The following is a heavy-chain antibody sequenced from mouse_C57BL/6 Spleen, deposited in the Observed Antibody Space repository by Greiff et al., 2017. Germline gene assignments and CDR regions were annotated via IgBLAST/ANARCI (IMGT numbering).Heavy chain of an antibody. D-gene: IGHD4-1*01. CDR1: GFSLSTSGMG. CDR3: ARSGANWEYFDY. J-gene: IGHJ2*01. Sequence: QVTLKESGPGILQSSQTLSLTCSFSGFSLSTSGMGVSWIRQPSGKGLEWLAHIYWDDDKRYNPSLKSRLTISKDTSRNQVFLKITSVDTADTATYYCARSGANWEYFDYWGQGTTLTVSS. CDR2: IYWDDDK. V-gene: IGHV8-12*01.